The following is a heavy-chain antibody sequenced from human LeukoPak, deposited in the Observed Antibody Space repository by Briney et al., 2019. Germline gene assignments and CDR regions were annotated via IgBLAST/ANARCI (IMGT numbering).Heavy chain of an antibody. J-gene: IGHJ5*02. Sequence: GESLKISRKASGYSFTSYWIAWVRQMPGKGLEWMGIISPNDSDTRYSPSFQGQVTISTDKSVYTAYLQWSSLRASDTAMYYCARQDRITIFGVIGSWFDPWGQGTLVTVSS. CDR1: GYSFTSYW. V-gene: IGHV5-51*01. CDR3: ARQDRITIFGVIGSWFDP. CDR2: ISPNDSDT. D-gene: IGHD3-3*01.